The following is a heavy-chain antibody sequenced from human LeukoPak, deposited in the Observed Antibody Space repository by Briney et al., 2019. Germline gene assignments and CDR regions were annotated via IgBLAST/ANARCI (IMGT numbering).Heavy chain of an antibody. Sequence: PGESLKISCKGSGYSFTSYWIGWVRQMPGKGLEWMGIIYPGDSDTRYSPSFQGQVTISADKSISTAYLQWSSLKASDTAMYYCAAWYCSSTSCPYDAFDIWGQGTMVTVSS. J-gene: IGHJ3*02. V-gene: IGHV5-51*01. CDR3: AAWYCSSTSCPYDAFDI. CDR2: IYPGDSDT. D-gene: IGHD2-2*01. CDR1: GYSFTSYW.